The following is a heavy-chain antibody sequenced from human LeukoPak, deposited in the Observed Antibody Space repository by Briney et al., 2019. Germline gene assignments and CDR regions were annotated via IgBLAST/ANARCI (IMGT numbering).Heavy chain of an antibody. CDR1: GGSIRDYQ. Sequence: SETLSLTCAVSGGSIRDYQWSWIRQPPGKGLEWIGYIYTSGSTNYNPSLKSRVTISVDTSKNQFSLKLSSVTAADTAVYYCARGYYDSWNWFDPWGQGTLVTVSS. V-gene: IGHV4-4*09. CDR3: ARGYYDSWNWFDP. D-gene: IGHD3-3*01. CDR2: IYTSGST. J-gene: IGHJ5*02.